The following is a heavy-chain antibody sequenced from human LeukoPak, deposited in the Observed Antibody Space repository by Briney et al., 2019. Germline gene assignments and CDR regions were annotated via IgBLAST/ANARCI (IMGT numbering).Heavy chain of an antibody. J-gene: IGHJ4*02. CDR3: ARDRGSSSDFDY. V-gene: IGHV3-21*01. CDR2: ISSSSIYI. Sequence: GGSLRLSCAASGFTFSSYNMNWVRQAPGKGLEWVSSISSSSIYIYYADSVKGRFTISRDNAKNSLYLQMNSLRAEDTAVYYCARDRGSSSDFDYWGQGTLVTVSS. CDR1: GFTFSSYN. D-gene: IGHD6-6*01.